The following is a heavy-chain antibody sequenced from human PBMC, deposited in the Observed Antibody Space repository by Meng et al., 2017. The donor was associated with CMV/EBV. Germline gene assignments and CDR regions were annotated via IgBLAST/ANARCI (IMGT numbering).Heavy chain of an antibody. CDR2: IYYSGST. D-gene: IGHD5-18*01. CDR3: ARDRRLDTAMAAYNWFDP. Sequence: SETLSLTCTVSGGSISSSSYYWGWIRQPPGKGLEWIGSIYYSGSTYYNPSLKSRVTISVDTSKNQFSLKLSSVTAADTAVYYCARDRRLDTAMAAYNWFDPWGQGTLVTVSS. J-gene: IGHJ5*02. CDR1: GGSISSSSYY. V-gene: IGHV4-39*07.